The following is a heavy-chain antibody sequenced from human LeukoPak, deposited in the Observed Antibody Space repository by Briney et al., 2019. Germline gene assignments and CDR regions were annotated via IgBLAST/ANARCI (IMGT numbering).Heavy chain of an antibody. CDR3: ARDEVWFGELLCCSDY. V-gene: IGHV3-7*01. Sequence: GGSLRLSCAASGFTFSSYWMSWVRQAPGKGLEWVANIKQDGSEKYYVDSVKGRFTISRDNAKNSLYLQMNSLRAEDTAVHYCARDEVWFGELLCCSDYWGQGTLATVSS. J-gene: IGHJ4*02. CDR2: IKQDGSEK. CDR1: GFTFSSYW. D-gene: IGHD3-10*01.